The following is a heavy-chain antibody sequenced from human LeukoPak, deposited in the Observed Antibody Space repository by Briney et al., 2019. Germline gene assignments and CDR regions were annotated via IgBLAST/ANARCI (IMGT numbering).Heavy chain of an antibody. Sequence: SETLSLTCTVSGGSISSYYWSWIRQPAGKGLEWIGRIYTSGSTNYNPSLKSRVTMSVDTSKNQFSLKLSSVTAADTAVYYCARCVGVRGATARYWFGPWGQGTLVTVSS. CDR2: IYTSGST. CDR1: GGSISSYY. D-gene: IGHD3-10*01. CDR3: ARCVGVRGATARYWFGP. J-gene: IGHJ5*02. V-gene: IGHV4-4*07.